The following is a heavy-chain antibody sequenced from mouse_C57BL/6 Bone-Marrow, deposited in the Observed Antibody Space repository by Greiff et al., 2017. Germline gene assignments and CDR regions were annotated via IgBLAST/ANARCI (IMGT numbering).Heavy chain of an antibody. J-gene: IGHJ1*03. CDR3: ADGYYVYWYFDV. CDR1: GYTFTSYW. V-gene: IGHV1-64*01. CDR2: IHPNSGST. Sequence: VQLQQPGAELVKPGASVKLSCKASGYTFTSYWMHWVKQRPGQGLEWIGMIHPNSGSTNYNEKFKSKATLTVDKSSSTAYMQLSSLTSEDSAVYYCADGYYVYWYFDVWGTATTVTVSS. D-gene: IGHD2-3*01.